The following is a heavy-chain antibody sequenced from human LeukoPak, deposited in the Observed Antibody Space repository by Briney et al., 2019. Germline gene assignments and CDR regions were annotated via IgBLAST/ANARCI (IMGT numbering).Heavy chain of an antibody. D-gene: IGHD3-3*01. CDR1: GFTFKNYA. CDR3: AKDREVLRSLEWFFDY. V-gene: IGHV3-23*01. J-gene: IGHJ4*02. Sequence: PGGSLRLSCAASGFTFKNYAMGWVRQAPGKGLEWVSGITGSGGGTYYADSVEGRFTISRDNSNNTLYLQMNSLRAEDTAVYSCAKDREVLRSLEWFFDYWGRGTLVTVSS. CDR2: ITGSGGGT.